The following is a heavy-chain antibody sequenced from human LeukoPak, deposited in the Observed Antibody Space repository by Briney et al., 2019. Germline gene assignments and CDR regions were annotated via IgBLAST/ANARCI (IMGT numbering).Heavy chain of an antibody. Sequence: TSQTLSLTRTVSGGSISSGDYFWSWIRQPPGKGLEWIGYIYYTGSTHYNPSLKSRVTISVDTSKNQFSLKLSSVTAADTAVYYCARYTSGQYYFDYWGQGTLVTVSS. CDR3: ARYTSGQYYFDY. V-gene: IGHV4-30-4*01. CDR2: IYYTGST. J-gene: IGHJ4*02. D-gene: IGHD6-19*01. CDR1: GGSISSGDYF.